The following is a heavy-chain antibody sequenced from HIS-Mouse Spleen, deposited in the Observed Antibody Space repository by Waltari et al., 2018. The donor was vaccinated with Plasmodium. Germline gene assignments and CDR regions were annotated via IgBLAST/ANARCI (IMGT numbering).Heavy chain of an antibody. Sequence: EVQLVESGGGLIQPGGSLRLSCAASGFTVSSNSLRWVRQAPGKGLEWVSGIYSGGSTYYADSVKGRFTISRDNSKNTLYLQMNSLRAEDTAVYYCASKTTVTNHAFDIWGQGTMVTVSS. CDR1: GFTVSSNS. CDR2: IYSGGST. V-gene: IGHV3-53*01. D-gene: IGHD4-17*01. J-gene: IGHJ3*02. CDR3: ASKTTVTNHAFDI.